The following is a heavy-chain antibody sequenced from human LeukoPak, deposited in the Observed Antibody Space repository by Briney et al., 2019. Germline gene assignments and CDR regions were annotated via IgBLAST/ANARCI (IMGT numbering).Heavy chain of an antibody. CDR2: IIPIFGTA. CDR1: GGTFSGYV. CDR3: AMSLYDDLTPYYMDV. Sequence: SVKVSCKASGGTFSGYVISWVRQAPGQGLEWMGGIIPIFGTANYAQKFQGRVTITADESTSTAYMELSSLRSEDTAVYYCAMSLYDDLTPYYMDVWGKGTTVIISS. J-gene: IGHJ6*03. D-gene: IGHD3-3*01. V-gene: IGHV1-69*13.